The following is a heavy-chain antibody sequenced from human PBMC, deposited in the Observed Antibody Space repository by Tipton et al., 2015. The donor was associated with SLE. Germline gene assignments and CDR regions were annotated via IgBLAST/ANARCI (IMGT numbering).Heavy chain of an antibody. CDR2: ISYDGSNK. CDR1: GFTFSSYG. Sequence: SLRLSCAASGFTFSSYGMHWVRQAPGKGLEWVAVISYDGSNKYYADSVKGRFTISRDNAKNSLYLQMNSLRAEDTAVYYCARARFSYSSSSHYYYYYMDVWGKGTKITVYS. J-gene: IGHJ6*03. D-gene: IGHD6-6*01. V-gene: IGHV3-30*03. CDR3: ARARFSYSSSSHYYYYYMDV.